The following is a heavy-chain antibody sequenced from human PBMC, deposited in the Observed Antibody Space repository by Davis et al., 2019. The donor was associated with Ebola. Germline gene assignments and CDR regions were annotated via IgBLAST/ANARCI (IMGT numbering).Heavy chain of an antibody. CDR1: GFSFSSYW. V-gene: IGHV3-7*01. D-gene: IGHD1-26*01. CDR3: ARDFRSGSYYLDY. Sequence: GESLKISCAASGFSFSSYWMSWVRQAPGKGLEWVASIKQDGSEKYYADSVKGRFTISRDNSKNTLYLQMNSLRAEDTAVYYCARDFRSGSYYLDYWGQGTLVTVSS. J-gene: IGHJ4*02. CDR2: IKQDGSEK.